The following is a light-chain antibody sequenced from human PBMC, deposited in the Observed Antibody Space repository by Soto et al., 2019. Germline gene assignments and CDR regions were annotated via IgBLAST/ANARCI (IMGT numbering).Light chain of an antibody. V-gene: IGLV2-8*01. Sequence: QSALTQPPSASGSPGQSVNISCTGTSSDVGGYNYVSWYQQHPGKAPKLMIYEVSKRPSGVPDRFSGSKSGNTASLTVSGLHAEDEADYYCSSYAGSNNFKVFGGGTQLTVL. CDR3: SSYAGSNNFKV. CDR1: SSDVGGYNY. J-gene: IGLJ2*01. CDR2: EVS.